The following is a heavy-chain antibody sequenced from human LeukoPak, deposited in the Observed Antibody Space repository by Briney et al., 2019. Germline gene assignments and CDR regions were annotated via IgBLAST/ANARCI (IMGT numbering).Heavy chain of an antibody. D-gene: IGHD1/OR15-1a*01. Sequence: GGSLRLSCAASGFTFSTSTMNWVRQAPGKGLECVSYISSGATYIFLADSVKGRFTVSRDNAQNLLFLQMNSLRAEGTAVYYCAREGPINNGDLDFWGQGTLVTVSS. CDR2: ISSGATYI. CDR1: GFTFSTST. CDR3: AREGPINNGDLDF. V-gene: IGHV3-21*01. J-gene: IGHJ4*02.